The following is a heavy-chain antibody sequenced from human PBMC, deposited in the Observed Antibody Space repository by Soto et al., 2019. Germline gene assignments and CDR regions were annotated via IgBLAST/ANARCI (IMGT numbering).Heavy chain of an antibody. CDR3: ARDSLLLRYDAYYYYGMDV. CDR2: IYSGGST. D-gene: IGHD3-9*01. V-gene: IGHV3-53*01. Sequence: GGALRLSFAAPGFTARSKYISLGRPGPGKGGEWVSVIYSGGSTYYADSVKGRFTISRDNSKNTLYLQMNSLRAEDTAVYYCARDSLLLRYDAYYYYGMDVWGQGTTVTVSS. J-gene: IGHJ6*02. CDR1: GFTARSKY.